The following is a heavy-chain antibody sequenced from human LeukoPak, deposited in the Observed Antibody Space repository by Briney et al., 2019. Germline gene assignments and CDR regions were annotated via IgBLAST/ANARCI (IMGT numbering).Heavy chain of an antibody. CDR3: AKDRGRTWVQVAN. CDR2: IKQDGSEE. Sequence: PGGSLRLSCAASGFTFSSYWMSWVRQAPGKGLEWVANIKQDGSEEVYVDSVKGRFTISRDNAKNSLFLQMNTLRAEDTAVYYCAKDRGRTWVQVANWGQGTLVTVSS. D-gene: IGHD2-15*01. CDR1: GFTFSSYW. J-gene: IGHJ4*02. V-gene: IGHV3-7*05.